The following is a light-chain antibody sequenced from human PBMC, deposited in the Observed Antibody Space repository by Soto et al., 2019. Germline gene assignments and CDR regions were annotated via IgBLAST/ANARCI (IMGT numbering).Light chain of an antibody. Sequence: EIVLSQSPGTLSLSPGERATLSCRASQSVTSTSLSWYQQKTGQAPRLLIYGAANRATGIPDRFSGRGSGTDFTLTISRLEPEDFALYYCQQHINWPLTFGGGTKVEIK. CDR3: QQHINWPLT. V-gene: IGKV3D-20*02. J-gene: IGKJ4*01. CDR1: QSVTSTS. CDR2: GAA.